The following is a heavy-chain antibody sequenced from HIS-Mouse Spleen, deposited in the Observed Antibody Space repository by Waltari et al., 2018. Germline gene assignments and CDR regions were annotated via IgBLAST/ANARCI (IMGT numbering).Heavy chain of an antibody. J-gene: IGHJ6*02. CDR2: MNPNSGNT. CDR1: GYTFTSYD. D-gene: IGHD6-13*01. CDR3: ARGLGSSWYYYYYGMDV. Sequence: QVQLGQSGAEVKKPWASVKVSCKASGYTFTSYDINWLREANGQGLEWMGWMNPNSGNTGYAQKFQGRVTMTRNTSISTAYMELSSLRSEDTAVYYCARGLGSSWYYYYYGMDVWGQGTTVTVSS. V-gene: IGHV1-8*01.